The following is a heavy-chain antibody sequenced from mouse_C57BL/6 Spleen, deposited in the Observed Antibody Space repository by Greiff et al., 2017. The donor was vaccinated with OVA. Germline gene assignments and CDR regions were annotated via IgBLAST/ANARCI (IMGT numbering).Heavy chain of an antibody. D-gene: IGHD2-3*01. Sequence: VQLQESGPGLVAPSQSLSITCTVSGFSLTSYGVSWVRQPPGQGLEWLGVIWGDGGTNYHSALISRLSISKDNSKSQVVLKLNRLQTDDTATYYCATDGYHRVFAYWGQGTLVTVSA. J-gene: IGHJ3*01. V-gene: IGHV2-3*01. CDR3: ATDGYHRVFAY. CDR1: GFSLTSYG. CDR2: IWGDGGT.